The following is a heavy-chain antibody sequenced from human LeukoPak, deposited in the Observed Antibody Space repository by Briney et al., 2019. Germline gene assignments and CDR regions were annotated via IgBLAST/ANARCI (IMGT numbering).Heavy chain of an antibody. V-gene: IGHV3-74*01. Sequence: GGSLRLSCATSGFTPSLAWMHWVRQAPGKGLEWVSRIKYDGSYTNYADSVEGRFTISRDNARNTLSLHMISLRAEDTAVYYCATSPRDGYNRFDYWGQGTLVTVSS. D-gene: IGHD5-24*01. CDR1: GFTPSLAW. J-gene: IGHJ4*02. CDR2: IKYDGSYT. CDR3: ATSPRDGYNRFDY.